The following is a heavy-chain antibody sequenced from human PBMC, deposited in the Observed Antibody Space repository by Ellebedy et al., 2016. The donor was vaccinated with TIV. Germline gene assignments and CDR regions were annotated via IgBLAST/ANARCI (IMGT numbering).Heavy chain of an antibody. CDR2: IYYSGSA. V-gene: IGHV4-59*01. CDR3: ARSNWGFDY. D-gene: IGHD7-27*01. CDR1: GASISSYY. Sequence: MPGGSLRLSCTVSGASISSYYCSWIRQPPGKGLEWIGYIYYSGSADYNPSLRSRVTISLDTSKNQFSLNLRSVTAADTAVYYCARSNWGFDYWGQGTLVTVSS. J-gene: IGHJ4*02.